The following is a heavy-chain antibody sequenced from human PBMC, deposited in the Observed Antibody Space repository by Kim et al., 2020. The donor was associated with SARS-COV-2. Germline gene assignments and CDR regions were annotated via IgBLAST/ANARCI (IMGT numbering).Heavy chain of an antibody. J-gene: IGHJ6*02. CDR3: ARARGYSYGYDYYYYGMDV. D-gene: IGHD5-18*01. V-gene: IGHV4-34*01. Sequence: SRVTIAVDTSKNQFSLKLSSVTAADTAVYYCARARGYSYGYDYYYYGMDVWGQGTTVTVSS.